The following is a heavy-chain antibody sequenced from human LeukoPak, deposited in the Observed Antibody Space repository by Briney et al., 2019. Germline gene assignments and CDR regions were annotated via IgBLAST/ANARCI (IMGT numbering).Heavy chain of an antibody. CDR2: ISSSSSYI. CDR1: GFTLSSYS. J-gene: IGHJ4*02. V-gene: IGHV3-21*01. Sequence: GGSLRLSCAASGFTLSSYSMNWVRQAPGKGLEWVSSISSSSSYIYYADSVKGRFTISRDNAKNSLYLQMNSLRAEDTAVYYCARVQGWLRPVDYWGQGTLVTVSS. D-gene: IGHD5-12*01. CDR3: ARVQGWLRPVDY.